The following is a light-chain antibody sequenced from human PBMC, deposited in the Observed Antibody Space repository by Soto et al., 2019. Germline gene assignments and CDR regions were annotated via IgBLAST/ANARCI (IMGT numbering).Light chain of an antibody. Sequence: DIQMTQSPSTLSGSVGDRVTITCRASQTISSWLAWYQQKPGKAPKLLIYKASTLKSGVPSRFSGSGSGTEFTLTISSLQPDDFASYYRQHYNSYSEAFGQGTNVEL. CDR1: QTISSW. V-gene: IGKV1-5*03. CDR3: QHYNSYSEA. J-gene: IGKJ1*01. CDR2: KAS.